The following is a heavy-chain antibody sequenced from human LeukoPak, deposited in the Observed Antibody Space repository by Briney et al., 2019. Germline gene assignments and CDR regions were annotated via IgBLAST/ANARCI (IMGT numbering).Heavy chain of an antibody. D-gene: IGHD2/OR15-2a*01. CDR3: GRHTSMGVPLDILEKWFDT. CDR2: ISPYNGNT. J-gene: IGHJ5*02. V-gene: IGHV1-18*01. CDR1: GYTFISYG. Sequence: ASVKVSCKASGYTFISYGISWVRQAPGQGLQWMGWISPYNGNTNYEQKFQCRVTMTTDTSTSTAYMELRSLRSDDTAVYYCGRHTSMGVPLDILEKWFDTWGQGTLVTVSS.